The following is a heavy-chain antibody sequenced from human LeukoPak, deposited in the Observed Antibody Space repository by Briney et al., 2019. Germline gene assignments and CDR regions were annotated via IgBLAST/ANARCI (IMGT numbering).Heavy chain of an antibody. CDR2: MNPNTGAT. D-gene: IGHD6-19*01. CDR3: ARDRVGSGWPRPYYFEF. J-gene: IGHJ4*02. Sequence: ASVKVCCKPSGYTFTGYYLHWVRQAPGQALEWMGWMNPNTGATMYAQKFQDRVSMSRDTSSSTAYMDLTSLRSDDTAVYFCARDRVGSGWPRPYYFEFWGQGTLVTVSS. V-gene: IGHV1-2*02. CDR1: GYTFTGYY.